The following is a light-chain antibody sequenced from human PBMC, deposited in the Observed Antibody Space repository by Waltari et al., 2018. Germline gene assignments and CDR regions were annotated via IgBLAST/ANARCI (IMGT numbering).Light chain of an antibody. V-gene: IGKV1-39*01. CDR3: QQSSNIPPA. J-gene: IGKJ1*01. CDR2: GAA. Sequence: EIQMTQSPSSLSASVGDRVTITCRASQSITTSLNWYQQKSGKAPNVLIHGAASLQSGVPSRVSGSGAGTDFTLTISSLQLEDFATYYCQQSSNIPPACGQGTQVEVK. CDR1: QSITTS.